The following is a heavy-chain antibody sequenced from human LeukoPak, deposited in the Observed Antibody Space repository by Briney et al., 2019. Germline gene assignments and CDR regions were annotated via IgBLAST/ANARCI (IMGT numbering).Heavy chain of an antibody. J-gene: IGHJ3*02. Sequence: GGSLRLSCAASGFTFSSYSMNWVRQAPGKGLEWVSSISGSSSYIYYADSVKGRFTISRDNAKNSLYLQMNSLRAEDTAVYYCARETSSFWSAPWRAFDIWGQGTMVTVSS. CDR2: ISGSSSYI. V-gene: IGHV3-21*01. CDR1: GFTFSSYS. CDR3: ARETSSFWSAPWRAFDI. D-gene: IGHD3-3*01.